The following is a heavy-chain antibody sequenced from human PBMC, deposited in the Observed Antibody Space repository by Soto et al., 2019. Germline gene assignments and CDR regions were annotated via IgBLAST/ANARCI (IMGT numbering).Heavy chain of an antibody. D-gene: IGHD3-16*01. J-gene: IGHJ6*02. CDR2: ISSSGSTI. V-gene: IGHV3-48*03. Sequence: GGSLLSCAASGYTFSSYEMNWVRQAPGKGLEWVSYISSSGSTIYYADSVKGRFTISRDNAKNSLYLQMNSLRAEDTAVYYCARDGGGPYYYYYGMDVWGQGTTVTVSS. CDR3: ARDGGGPYYYYYGMDV. CDR1: GYTFSSYE.